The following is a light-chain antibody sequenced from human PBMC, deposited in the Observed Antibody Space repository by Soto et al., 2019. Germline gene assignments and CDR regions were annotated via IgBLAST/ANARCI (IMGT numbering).Light chain of an antibody. V-gene: IGKV1-5*03. J-gene: IGKJ2*01. CDR1: QSISSW. CDR2: KAS. Sequence: DIQMTQSPSTLSASVGDRVTITCRASQSISSWLAWYQQKPGKAPKLLIYKASSLESGVPSRFSGSRSGTEFTLTISSLQPDDFATYYCQQYHSYPYTFGQGTKLEIK. CDR3: QQYHSYPYT.